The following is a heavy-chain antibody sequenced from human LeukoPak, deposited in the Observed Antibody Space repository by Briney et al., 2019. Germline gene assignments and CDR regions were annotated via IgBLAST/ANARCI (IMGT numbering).Heavy chain of an antibody. Sequence: SVRVSCKASGGTFSSYAISWVRQAPGQGLEWMGGIIPIFGTANYVQKFQGRVTITTDESTSTAYMELSSLRSEDTAVYYCARVALLGVVVVAASSPSNYYMDVWGKGTTVTVSS. V-gene: IGHV1-69*05. J-gene: IGHJ6*03. CDR2: IIPIFGTA. D-gene: IGHD2-15*01. CDR1: GGTFSSYA. CDR3: ARVALLGVVVVAASSPSNYYMDV.